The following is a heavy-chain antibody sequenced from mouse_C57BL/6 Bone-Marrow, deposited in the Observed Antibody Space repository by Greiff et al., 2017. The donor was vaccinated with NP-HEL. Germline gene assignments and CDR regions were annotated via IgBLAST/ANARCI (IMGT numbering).Heavy chain of an antibody. CDR1: GYAFSSSW. J-gene: IGHJ2*01. Sequence: QVQLKESGPELVKPGASVKISCKASGYAFSSSWMNWVKQRPGKGLEWIGRIYPGDGDTNYNGKFKGKATLTADKSSSTAYMQLSSLTYEDAAVYFCARGPHYFDYWGKGTTLTVSS. CDR2: IYPGDGDT. V-gene: IGHV1-82*01. CDR3: ARGPHYFDY.